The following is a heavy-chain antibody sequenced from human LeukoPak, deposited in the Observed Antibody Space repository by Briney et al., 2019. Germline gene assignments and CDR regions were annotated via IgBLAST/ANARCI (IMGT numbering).Heavy chain of an antibody. CDR3: ARSEGPLDY. V-gene: IGHV3-48*02. CDR1: GFTFSTSN. J-gene: IGHJ4*02. CDR2: ITSSSTTI. Sequence: GGSLRLSCAASGFTFSTSNMTWVRQAPGKGLEWVSYITSSSTTIYYADSVKGRFTISRDNAKNSLYLQMDSLREDDTAAYYCARSEGPLDYWGQGTLVTVSS.